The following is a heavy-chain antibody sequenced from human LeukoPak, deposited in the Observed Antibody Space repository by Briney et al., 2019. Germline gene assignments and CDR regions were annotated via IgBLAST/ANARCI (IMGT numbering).Heavy chain of an antibody. CDR1: GFTFSSYA. Sequence: QPGGSLRLSCVASGFTFSSYAMHWVRQAPGKGLEWVAVISFHGSNKYYADSVKGRFTISRDNSKNTLYLQVSAEDTAIYYCARGYASTSQLDPWGQGTLVTVSS. CDR2: ISFHGSNK. J-gene: IGHJ5*02. CDR3: ARGYASTSQLDP. D-gene: IGHD6-13*01. V-gene: IGHV3-30*03.